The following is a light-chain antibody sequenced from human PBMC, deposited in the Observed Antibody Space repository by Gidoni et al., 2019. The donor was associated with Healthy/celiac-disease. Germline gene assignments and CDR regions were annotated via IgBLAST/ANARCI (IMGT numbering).Light chain of an antibody. CDR2: DNN. V-gene: IGLV1-51*01. Sequence: SVLTQPPSVSAAPGQKVTISCSGSSSNIGNKYVSWYQQITGTAHKLLIDDNNKRPSGIPDRFSGSKSGTSATLGITGLQTGDEADYYCGTWDSSLSAWVFGGGTKLTVL. CDR3: GTWDSSLSAWV. J-gene: IGLJ2*01. CDR1: SSNIGNKY.